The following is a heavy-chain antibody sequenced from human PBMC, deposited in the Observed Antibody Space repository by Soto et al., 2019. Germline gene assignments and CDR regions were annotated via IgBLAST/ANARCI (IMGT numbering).Heavy chain of an antibody. CDR3: ATRSPSTITASGFS. V-gene: IGHV4-4*02. Sequence: QVQLQESGPGLVKPSGTLSLNCAVYGDSMSSNNWWTWVRQPPGKGLEWIGEIYLSGSTNYNPSLKSRVTISVDKSKNQFSLNLSSATAADTAVYYCATRSPSTITASGFSWGQGTLVTVSS. D-gene: IGHD6-13*01. CDR1: GDSMSSNNW. CDR2: IYLSGST. J-gene: IGHJ5*02.